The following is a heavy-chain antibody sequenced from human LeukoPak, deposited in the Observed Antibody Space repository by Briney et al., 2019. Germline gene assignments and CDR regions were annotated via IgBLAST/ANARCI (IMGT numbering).Heavy chain of an antibody. D-gene: IGHD3-3*01. V-gene: IGHV4-59*01. J-gene: IGHJ5*02. CDR3: ARDFYDFWSGYPGQHNWFDP. Sequence: SETLSLTCTVSGGSISSYYWSWIRQPPGKGLEWIGYIYYSGSTNYNPSLKSRVTKSVDTSKNQFSLKLSSVTAADTAVYYCARDFYDFWSGYPGQHNWFDPWGQGTLVTVSS. CDR1: GGSISSYY. CDR2: IYYSGST.